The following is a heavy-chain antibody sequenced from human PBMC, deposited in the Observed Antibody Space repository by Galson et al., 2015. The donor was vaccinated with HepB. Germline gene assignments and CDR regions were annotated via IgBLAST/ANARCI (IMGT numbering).Heavy chain of an antibody. CDR1: GFTFSGSA. CDR3: TRLGDLSGYSSL. J-gene: IGHJ4*02. D-gene: IGHD6-13*01. CDR2: IGSKANSYAT. Sequence: SLRLSCAASGFTFSGSAMHWVRQASGRGLEWVGRIGSKANSYATAYAASVKGRFTISRDDSKNTAYMQMNSLKTEDTDVYYCTRLGDLSGYSSLWGQGTLVTVSS. V-gene: IGHV3-73*01.